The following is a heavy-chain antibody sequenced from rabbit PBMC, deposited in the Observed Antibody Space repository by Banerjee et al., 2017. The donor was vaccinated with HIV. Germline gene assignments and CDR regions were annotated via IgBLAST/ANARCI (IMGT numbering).Heavy chain of an antibody. CDR3: GRDLAGAIGWNFNL. Sequence: QEQLVESGGGLVQPEGSLTLTCTASGIDLNNNDWICWVRQAPGKGLEWVACTGGFNGGGTHYATWAKGRLTISKTSSTTVTLQMTSLTGADTATYFCGRDLAGAIGWNFNLWGPGTLVTVS. CDR2: TGGFNGGGT. V-gene: IGHV1S45*01. CDR1: GIDLNNNDW. D-gene: IGHD4-1*01. J-gene: IGHJ4*01.